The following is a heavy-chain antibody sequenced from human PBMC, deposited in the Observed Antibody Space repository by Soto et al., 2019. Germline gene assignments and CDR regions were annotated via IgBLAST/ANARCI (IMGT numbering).Heavy chain of an antibody. Sequence: ASVKVSCKASGYTFTGYYMHWVRQAPGQGLEWMGWINPNSGGTNYAQKFQGWVTMTRDTSISTAYMELSRLRSDDTAVYYCAREGERGFCYYCYGMYVWGQGTRVTVAS. J-gene: IGHJ6*02. CDR3: AREGERGFCYYCYGMYV. CDR1: GYTFTGYY. D-gene: IGHD1-26*01. V-gene: IGHV1-2*04. CDR2: INPNSGGT.